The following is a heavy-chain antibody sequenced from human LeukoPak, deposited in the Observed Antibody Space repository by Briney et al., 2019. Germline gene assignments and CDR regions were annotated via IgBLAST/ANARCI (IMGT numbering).Heavy chain of an antibody. CDR1: GGSISGSSYY. J-gene: IGHJ6*02. CDR2: IYYSGST. D-gene: IGHD2-15*01. CDR3: ARDRDIGTYYYYYGMDV. V-gene: IGHV4-39*07. Sequence: PSETLSLTCTVSGGSISGSSYYWGWIRQPPGKGLEWIVSIYYSGSTYYNPSLKSRLTISVDTSKNQFSMKLNSVTAADTAVYYCARDRDIGTYYYYYGMDVWGQGTTVTVSS.